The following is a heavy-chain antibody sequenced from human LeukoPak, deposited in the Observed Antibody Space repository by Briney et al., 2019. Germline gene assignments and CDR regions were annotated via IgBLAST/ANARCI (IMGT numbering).Heavy chain of an antibody. D-gene: IGHD3-16*01. V-gene: IGHV3-73*01. CDR2: IRSKANSYAT. CDR1: GFTFSNYW. Sequence: PGGSLRLSCAASGFTFSNYWMSWVRQASGKGLEWVGRIRSKANSYATAYAASVKGRFTISRDDSKNTAYLQMNSLKTEETAVYYCTRTYRLEYYYYYYMDVWGKGTSVTISS. CDR3: TRTYRLEYYYYYYMDV. J-gene: IGHJ6*03.